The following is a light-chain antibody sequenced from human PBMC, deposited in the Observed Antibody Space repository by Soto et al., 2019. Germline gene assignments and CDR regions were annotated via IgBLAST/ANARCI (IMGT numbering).Light chain of an antibody. CDR1: QSVASSY. CDR2: GAS. J-gene: IGKJ2*01. Sequence: EIVLTQSPGTLSLSPGEGATLSCRASQSVASSYLAWYQQKSGQAPRLLIYGASNRATAIPDRFSGSGSGTDFTLTISRLEPEDFAVYFCQQYGSSPFTFGQGTKLDIK. V-gene: IGKV3-20*01. CDR3: QQYGSSPFT.